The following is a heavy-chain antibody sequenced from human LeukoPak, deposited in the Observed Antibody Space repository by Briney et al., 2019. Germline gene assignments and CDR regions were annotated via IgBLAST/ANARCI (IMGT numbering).Heavy chain of an antibody. D-gene: IGHD2-2*01. CDR1: GFTFSDYY. CDR3: ARSILPAANAIDY. CDR2: MSSSGSTI. V-gene: IGHV3-11*04. J-gene: IGHJ4*02. Sequence: PGGSLRLSCAASGFTFSDYYMNWIRQAPGKGLEWISYMSSSGSTISYADSVTGRFTFSRDNAKNSLYLQMNSLRAEDTAVYYCARSILPAANAIDYWGQGTLLTVSP.